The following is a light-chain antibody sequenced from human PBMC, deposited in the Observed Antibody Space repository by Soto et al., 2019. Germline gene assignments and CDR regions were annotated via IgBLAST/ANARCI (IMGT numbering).Light chain of an antibody. J-gene: IGKJ5*01. Sequence: EIVLTQSPGTLSLSPGERATLSCRASQSVSGSSLGWYQQRPGQAPRLLIYGASSRATGIPDRFSGSGSGTDFTLTISSLEPEDFAVYYCQQRSNWPPITFGQGTRLEIK. CDR2: GAS. CDR3: QQRSNWPPIT. V-gene: IGKV3D-20*02. CDR1: QSVSGSS.